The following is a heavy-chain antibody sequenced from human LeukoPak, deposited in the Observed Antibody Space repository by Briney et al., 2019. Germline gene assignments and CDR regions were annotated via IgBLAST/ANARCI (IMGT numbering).Heavy chain of an antibody. CDR1: GFTFTKNA. V-gene: IGHV3-23*01. Sequence: GGSLRLSCAASGFTFTKNAMGWVRHAPGKGLEWVSTSGTSGGAYYADSVKGRFTISRGESKNTLYLEMNSLRGEDTAVYYCAKETRNTHNYYYFDSWGQGTLVTVSS. CDR3: AKETRNTHNYYYFDS. CDR2: SGTSGGA. D-gene: IGHD5-24*01. J-gene: IGHJ4*02.